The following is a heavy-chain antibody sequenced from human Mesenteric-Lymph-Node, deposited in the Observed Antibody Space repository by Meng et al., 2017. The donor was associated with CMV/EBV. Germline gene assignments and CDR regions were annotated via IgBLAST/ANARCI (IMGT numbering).Heavy chain of an antibody. Sequence: KVSCKESGYTFTGYYMHWVRQAPGQGLEWMGRIDPNSGGTNYAQNFQGRVTMTRDTSISTAYMELSRLGSDDTAIYYCATIASDRYYWGQGTLVTVSS. D-gene: IGHD6-13*01. V-gene: IGHV1-2*06. CDR3: ATIASDRYY. CDR1: GYTFTGYY. J-gene: IGHJ4*02. CDR2: IDPNSGGT.